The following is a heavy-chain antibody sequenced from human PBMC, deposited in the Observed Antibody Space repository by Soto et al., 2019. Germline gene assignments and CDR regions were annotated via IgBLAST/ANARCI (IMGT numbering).Heavy chain of an antibody. CDR3: ARAQFTYNWNDDANYYYYGMDV. D-gene: IGHD1-1*01. J-gene: IGHJ6*02. CDR1: GGTFSSYA. CDR2: IIPIFGTA. V-gene: IGHV1-69*13. Sequence: ASVKVSCKASGGTFSSYAISWVRQAPGQGLEWMGGIIPIFGTANYAQKFQGGVTITADESTSTAYMELSSRRSEDTAVYYCARAQFTYNWNDDANYYYYGMDVWGQGTTVTVSS.